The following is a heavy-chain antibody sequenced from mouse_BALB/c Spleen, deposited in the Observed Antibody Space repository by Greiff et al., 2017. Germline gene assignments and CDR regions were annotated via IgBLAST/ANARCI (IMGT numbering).Heavy chain of an antibody. V-gene: IGHV1-7*01. CDR1: GYTFTSYW. Sequence: VQLQQSGAELAKPGASVKMSCKASGYTFTSYWMHWVKQRPGQGLEWIGYINPSTGYTEYNQKFKDKATLTADKSSSTAYMQLSSLTSEDSAVYYCARLVLLRGKNYWGQGTTLTVSS. CDR2: INPSTGYT. CDR3: ARLVLLRGKNY. D-gene: IGHD1-1*01. J-gene: IGHJ2*01.